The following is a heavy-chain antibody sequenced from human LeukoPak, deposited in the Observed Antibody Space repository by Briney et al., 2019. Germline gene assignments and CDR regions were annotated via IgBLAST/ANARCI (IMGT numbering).Heavy chain of an antibody. CDR1: GYSFTNNW. D-gene: IGHD3-22*01. CDR2: IYPGDSDT. V-gene: IGHV5-51*01. CDR3: ARLKLLNYYDSSGSDNWFDP. Sequence: GESLKISCKGSGYSFTNNWIGWVRQMPGKGLEWMGIIYPGDSDTRYSPSFQGQVTISADKSISTAYLQWSSLKASDTAMYYCARLKLLNYYDSSGSDNWFDPWGQGTLVTVSS. J-gene: IGHJ5*02.